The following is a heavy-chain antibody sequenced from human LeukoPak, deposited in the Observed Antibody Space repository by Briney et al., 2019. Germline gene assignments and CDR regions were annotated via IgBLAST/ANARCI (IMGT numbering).Heavy chain of an antibody. D-gene: IGHD6-13*01. CDR1: GGSISSSSDY. CDR2: IYHSGST. Sequence: SETLSLTCTVSGGSISSSSDYWGWIRQPPGKGLEWIGSIYHSGSTYYNPSLKSRVTISVDTSKNQFSLKLSSVTAADTAVYYCARDCSSSWYNPYYYYYMDVWGKGTTVTVSS. J-gene: IGHJ6*03. CDR3: ARDCSSSWYNPYYYYYMDV. V-gene: IGHV4-39*07.